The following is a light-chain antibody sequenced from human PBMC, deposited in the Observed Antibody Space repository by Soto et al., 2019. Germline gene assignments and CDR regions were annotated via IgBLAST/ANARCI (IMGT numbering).Light chain of an antibody. CDR2: GAS. V-gene: IGKV3-20*01. Sequence: IVLTQSPSTLSVSTGDRATHSCRASQSVSNSYLAWYQQKPGQAPRLLIYGASSRHSGIPDRFSGSGSGTDFTLTISRLQPEDFAVYFCQQYSVYPLTFGGGTKVDIK. CDR3: QQYSVYPLT. CDR1: QSVSNSY. J-gene: IGKJ4*01.